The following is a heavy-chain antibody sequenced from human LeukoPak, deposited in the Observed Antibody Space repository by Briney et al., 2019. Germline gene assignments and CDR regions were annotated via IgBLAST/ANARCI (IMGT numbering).Heavy chain of an antibody. CDR2: IYYGGST. V-gene: IGHV4-39*01. D-gene: IGHD5-18*01. CDR1: GGSISSSSYY. Sequence: SETLSLTCTVSGGSISSSSYYWGWIRQPPGKGLEWIGSIYYGGSTYYNPSLKSRVTISVDTSKNQFSLKLSSVTAADTAVYYCARQAPGYSYGYVYWGQGTLVTVSS. CDR3: ARQAPGYSYGYVY. J-gene: IGHJ4*02.